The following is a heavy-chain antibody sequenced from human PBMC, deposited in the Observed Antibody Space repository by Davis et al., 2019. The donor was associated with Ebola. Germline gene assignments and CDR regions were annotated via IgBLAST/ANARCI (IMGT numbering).Heavy chain of an antibody. J-gene: IGHJ4*02. CDR2: INPSGGST. CDR1: GYTFTSYC. D-gene: IGHD6-13*01. Sequence: ASVKVSCKASGYTFTSYCMHWVRQAPGQGLEWMGIINPSGGSTSYAQKFQGRVTMTRDTSTSTAYMELRSLRSDDTAVYYCARDQQLVHGRRYFDYWGQGTLVTVSS. CDR3: ARDQQLVHGRRYFDY. V-gene: IGHV1-46*01.